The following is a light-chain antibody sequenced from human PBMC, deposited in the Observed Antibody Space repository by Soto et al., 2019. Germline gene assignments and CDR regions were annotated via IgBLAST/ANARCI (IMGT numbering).Light chain of an antibody. CDR3: QQFATSPLT. CDR2: GAS. V-gene: IGKV3-20*01. Sequence: ENVLTQSPGTLSLSPGERATLSCRASQSLSSSYLAWYQQKPGQAPRLLIYGASSRATGIPDRFSGSGSGTDFTLTIGRLEPEDFAVYYCQQFATSPLTFGGGTKVDIK. J-gene: IGKJ4*01. CDR1: QSLSSSY.